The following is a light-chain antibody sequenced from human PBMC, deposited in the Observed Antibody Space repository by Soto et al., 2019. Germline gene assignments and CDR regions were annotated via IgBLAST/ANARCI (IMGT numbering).Light chain of an antibody. J-gene: IGLJ2*01. CDR2: EIS. CDR3: SSYTSSSKV. V-gene: IGLV2-14*01. Sequence: QSALTQPASVSGSPGQSITISCTGTSSDVGGYKYVSWYQQHPGKAPKVMIYEISNRPSGVSNRFSGSKSGNTASLTISGHQAEDEADYYCSSYTSSSKVFGGGTKLTVL. CDR1: SSDVGGYKY.